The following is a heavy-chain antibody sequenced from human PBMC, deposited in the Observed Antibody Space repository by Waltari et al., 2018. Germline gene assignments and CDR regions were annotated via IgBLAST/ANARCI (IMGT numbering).Heavy chain of an antibody. D-gene: IGHD5-12*01. CDR3: AKVLYALVPKVYWFDY. CDR2: IRDDGSDT. J-gene: IGHJ4*02. CDR1: GFILSNYG. V-gene: IGHV3-30*02. Sequence: QVQLVESGGGVVQPGGSLRLSCATSGFILSNYGMHWVRQAPGKGLEWVAFIRDDGSDTDYADSVKGRFTISRDNSKNTLYLRMNSLRVEDTAIYYCAKVLYALVPKVYWFDYWGQGTLVTVSS.